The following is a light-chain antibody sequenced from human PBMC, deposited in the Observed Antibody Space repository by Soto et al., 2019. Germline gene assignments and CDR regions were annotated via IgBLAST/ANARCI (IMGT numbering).Light chain of an antibody. CDR3: QQRSNWPPIT. Sequence: ETMMTQSPDTLSVSLGERATLSCRASQSLRSSLAWYQQKPGQAPRLLIYGASNRATGIPARFSGSGSGTDFTLTISSLEPEDFAVYYCQQRSNWPPITFGQGTRLEIK. J-gene: IGKJ5*01. CDR2: GAS. V-gene: IGKV3-11*01. CDR1: QSLRSS.